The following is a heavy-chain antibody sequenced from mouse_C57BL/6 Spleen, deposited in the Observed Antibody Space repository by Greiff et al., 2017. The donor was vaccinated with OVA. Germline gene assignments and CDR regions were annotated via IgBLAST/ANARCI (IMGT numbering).Heavy chain of an antibody. CDR3: ARGAIYYDPWFAD. CDR1: GYTFTDYN. CDR2: INPNNGGT. Sequence: EVQLQQSGPELVKPGASVKMSCKASGYTFTDYNMHWVKQSHGKSLEWIGYINPNNGGTSYNQKFKGKATLTVTKSSSTASMELRSLTSKDSAVSYCARGAIYYDPWFADWGQGTLVTVSA. V-gene: IGHV1-22*01. J-gene: IGHJ3*01. D-gene: IGHD2-4*01.